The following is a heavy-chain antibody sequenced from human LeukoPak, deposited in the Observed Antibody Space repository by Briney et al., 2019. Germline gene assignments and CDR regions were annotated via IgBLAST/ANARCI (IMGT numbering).Heavy chain of an antibody. D-gene: IGHD5-12*01. V-gene: IGHV3-23*01. CDR2: ISGSGGRT. CDR1: GFTFSSYA. J-gene: IGHJ5*02. Sequence: GGSLRLSCAASGFTFSSYAISWVRQAPGKGLEWVSAISGSGGRTYYADSVKGRFTISRDNSKMTLYLQMDSLRAEDTAVYYCAKALVPTTWGQGTLVTVSS. CDR3: AKALVPTT.